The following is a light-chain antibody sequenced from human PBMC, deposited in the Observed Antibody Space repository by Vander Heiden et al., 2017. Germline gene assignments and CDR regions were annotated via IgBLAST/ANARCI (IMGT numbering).Light chain of an antibody. CDR3: QQYNSYWT. CDR1: QSISSW. V-gene: IGKV1-5*01. CDR2: DAS. J-gene: IGKJ1*01. Sequence: DIQMTQSHSTLSASVGDRVTITCPASQSISSWLAWYQQKPGKAPKLLIYDASSLESGVPSRFSGSGSGTEFTLTISSLQPDDFATYYCQQYNSYWTFGQGTKVEIK.